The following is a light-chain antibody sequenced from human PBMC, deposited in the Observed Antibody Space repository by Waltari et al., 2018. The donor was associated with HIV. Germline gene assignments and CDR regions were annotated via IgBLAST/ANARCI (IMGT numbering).Light chain of an antibody. Sequence: EIVMTQSPESLAVSLGERATINCKSSQSVLYSSNNKNYLAWYQQKPGQPPKLLIYWASTRESGVPDRFSGSGSGTDFTLTISSLQTEDVAVYYCQQYYSNSYTFGQGTKLEIK. J-gene: IGKJ2*01. CDR2: WAS. CDR1: QSVLYSSNNKNY. CDR3: QQYYSNSYT. V-gene: IGKV4-1*01.